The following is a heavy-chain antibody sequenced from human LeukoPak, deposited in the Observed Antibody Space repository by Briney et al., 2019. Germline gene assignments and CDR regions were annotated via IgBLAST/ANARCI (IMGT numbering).Heavy chain of an antibody. CDR2: ISAYNGNT. D-gene: IGHD2-21*01. V-gene: IGHV1-18*01. J-gene: IGHJ4*02. CDR1: GYTFTSYG. Sequence: EASVKVSCKASGYTFTSYGISWVRQAPGQGLEWMGWISAYNGNTNYAQKLQGRVTMTRDTSISTAYMELSRLRSDDTAVYYCARDLKALIQILDYWGQGTLVTVSS. CDR3: ARDLKALIQILDY.